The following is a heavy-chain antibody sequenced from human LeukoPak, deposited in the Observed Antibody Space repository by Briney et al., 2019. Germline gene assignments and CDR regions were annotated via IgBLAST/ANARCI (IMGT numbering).Heavy chain of an antibody. V-gene: IGHV3-33*01. Sequence: GGSLRLSCAASRFTFSSYGMHWVRQAPGKGLEWVAVIWYDGSNKDYADSVKGRFTISRDNSKNTPYLQMNSLREEDTAVYYCARDKFGGSSSLIDYWGQGTLVTVSS. CDR1: RFTFSSYG. D-gene: IGHD6-13*01. CDR3: ARDKFGGSSSLIDY. J-gene: IGHJ4*02. CDR2: IWYDGSNK.